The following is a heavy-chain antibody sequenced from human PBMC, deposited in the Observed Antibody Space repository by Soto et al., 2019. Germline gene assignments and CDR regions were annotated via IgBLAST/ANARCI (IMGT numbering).Heavy chain of an antibody. CDR1: GYTFTNYA. D-gene: IGHD1-26*01. J-gene: IGHJ2*01. Sequence: ASVKASCKASGYTFTNYAMHWVRQAPGQRLEWMGWINAGNGNTKYSQKFQGRVTITRDTSASTAYVELSSLRSEDTAVYYCGRRGSLYWYFDLWGRGTLVTVSS. CDR3: GRRGSLYWYFDL. CDR2: INAGNGNT. V-gene: IGHV1-3*01.